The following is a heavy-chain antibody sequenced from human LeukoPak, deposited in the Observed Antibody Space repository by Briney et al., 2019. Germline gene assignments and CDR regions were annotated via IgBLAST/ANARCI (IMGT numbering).Heavy chain of an antibody. CDR3: ARDNCSGGSCYPPFYFDY. Sequence: SQTLSLTCTVSGGSISSYYWSWIRQPPGKGLEWIGYIYYSGGTNYNPSLKSRVTISVDTSKNQFSLKLSSVTAADTAVYYCARDNCSGGSCYPPFYFDYWGQGTLVTVSS. J-gene: IGHJ4*02. CDR1: GGSISSYY. D-gene: IGHD2-15*01. V-gene: IGHV4-59*01. CDR2: IYYSGGT.